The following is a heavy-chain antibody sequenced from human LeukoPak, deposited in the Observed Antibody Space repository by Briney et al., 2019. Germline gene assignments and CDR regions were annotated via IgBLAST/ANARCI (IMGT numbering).Heavy chain of an antibody. J-gene: IGHJ4*02. CDR1: GYSFTGHY. Sequence: ASVKVSCKASGYSFTGHYMHWVRQAPGQGLEWMGWINPKSGGTNYAQKFQGRVTMTRDTSISTAYMELSRLRSDDTAVYYCARDCGYDTFDYWGQGTLVTVSS. CDR2: INPKSGGT. CDR3: ARDCGYDTFDY. D-gene: IGHD5-12*01. V-gene: IGHV1-2*02.